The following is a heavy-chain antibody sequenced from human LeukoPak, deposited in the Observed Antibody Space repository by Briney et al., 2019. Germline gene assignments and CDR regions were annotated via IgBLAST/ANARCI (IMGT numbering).Heavy chain of an antibody. CDR1: GGSISSYY. V-gene: IGHV4-59*08. J-gene: IGHJ4*02. CDR2: IYYSGST. D-gene: IGHD6-6*01. CDR3: ARHRGSSSDYFDY. Sequence: SETLSLTCTVSGGSISSYYWNWIRQPPGKGLEWIGYIYYSGSTNYNPSLKSRVTISVDTSKNQFSLKLSSVTAADTAVYYCARHRGSSSDYFDYWGQGTLVTVSS.